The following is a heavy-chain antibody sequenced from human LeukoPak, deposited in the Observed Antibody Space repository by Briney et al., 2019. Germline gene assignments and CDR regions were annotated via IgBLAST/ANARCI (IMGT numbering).Heavy chain of an antibody. V-gene: IGHV3-11*04. D-gene: IGHD5-12*01. Sequence: PGGSLRLSCAASGFTFSDYYMSWMRQAPGKGLEWVSYISSSSSIIYYADSVKGRFTISRDNAKNSLYLQMNSLRAEDTAVYYCARDPHSGYDFDYWGQGTLVTVSS. CDR3: ARDPHSGYDFDY. CDR2: ISSSSSII. CDR1: GFTFSDYY. J-gene: IGHJ4*02.